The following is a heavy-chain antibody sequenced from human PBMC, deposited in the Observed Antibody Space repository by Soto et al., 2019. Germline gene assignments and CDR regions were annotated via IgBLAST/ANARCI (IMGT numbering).Heavy chain of an antibody. Sequence: QVQLQESGPGLVKPSETLSLTCTVSGGSISSYYWSWVRQPPGRGLEWIGYVCYSGSTNSNPSRTGRVTLSVDASKNHFALEPSSVTDADPAVYYCARAPAPLYSSSWYYFDYWGQGTLVAVCS. CDR2: VCYSGST. J-gene: IGHJ4*02. CDR1: GGSISSYY. V-gene: IGHV4-59*01. D-gene: IGHD6-13*01. CDR3: ARAPAPLYSSSWYYFDY.